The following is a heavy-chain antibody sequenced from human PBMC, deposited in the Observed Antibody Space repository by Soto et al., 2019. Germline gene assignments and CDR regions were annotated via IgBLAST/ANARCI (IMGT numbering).Heavy chain of an antibody. CDR1: GGSISSYY. Sequence: PSETLSLTCTVSGGSISSYYCSWIRQPAGKGLEWIGRIYTSGSTNYNPSLKSRVTMSVDTSKNQFSLKLSSVTAADTAVYYCARDTAKEVHYFDYWGQGTLVTVSS. J-gene: IGHJ4*02. CDR2: IYTSGST. V-gene: IGHV4-4*07. CDR3: ARDTAKEVHYFDY. D-gene: IGHD5-18*01.